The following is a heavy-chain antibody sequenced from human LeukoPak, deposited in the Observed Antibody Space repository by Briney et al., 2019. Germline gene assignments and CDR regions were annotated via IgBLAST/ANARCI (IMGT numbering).Heavy chain of an antibody. Sequence: PSETLSLTCTVSGDSISSSTYYWGWIRQPPGKGLEWIGSIYYSGNTYYNPSLKSRVTISVDTSKNQFSLKLSSVTAADTAVYYCARSTQWLVPLSIWGQGTLVTVSS. D-gene: IGHD6-19*01. CDR3: ARSTQWLVPLSI. CDR2: IYYSGNT. J-gene: IGHJ4*02. CDR1: GDSISSSTYY. V-gene: IGHV4-39*01.